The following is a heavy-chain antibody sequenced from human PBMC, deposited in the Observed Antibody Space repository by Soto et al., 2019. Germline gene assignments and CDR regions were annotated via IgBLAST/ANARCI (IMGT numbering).Heavy chain of an antibody. CDR1: DDSIGRSNYF. D-gene: IGHD6-19*01. CDR2: IFYSGNT. Sequence: QLQLQESGPGLVKPSETLSLTCTVSDDSIGRSNYFWGWIRQPPGKGLGWIGNIFYSGNTHYNPSLKSRVSISLDTSNHHFSLRVSSVTAADTAVYYCAGHLYSGDSSGSFGYWGPGALVIVSS. CDR3: AGHLYSGDSSGSFGY. V-gene: IGHV4-39*01. J-gene: IGHJ4*02.